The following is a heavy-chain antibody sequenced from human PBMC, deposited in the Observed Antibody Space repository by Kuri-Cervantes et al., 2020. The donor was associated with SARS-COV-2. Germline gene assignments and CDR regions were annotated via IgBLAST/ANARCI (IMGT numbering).Heavy chain of an antibody. V-gene: IGHV3-20*04. CDR3: ARAGTSGSYLGY. Sequence: SLKISCAASGFTFDDSGMSWVRQAPGKGLEWVCGINWNGVRTGYTDSVKGRFTISRDNAKNSLYLQMNSLRAEDTAFYYCARAGTSGSYLGYWGQGTLVTVSS. CDR2: INWNGVRT. D-gene: IGHD1-26*01. J-gene: IGHJ4*02. CDR1: GFTFDDSG.